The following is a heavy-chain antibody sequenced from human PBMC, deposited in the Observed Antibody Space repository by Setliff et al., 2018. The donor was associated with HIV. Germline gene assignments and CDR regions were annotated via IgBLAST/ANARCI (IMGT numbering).Heavy chain of an antibody. CDR1: GYTFTSYA. V-gene: IGHV7-4-1*02. D-gene: IGHD3-10*01. J-gene: IGHJ3*02. CDR3: ARDLRGSGSYYMMGEPFDI. CDR2: INTNTGNP. Sequence: ASVKVSCKASGYTFTSYAMNWVRQAPGQGLEWMGWINTNTGNPAYAQGFTGRFVFSLDTSVSTAYLQISSLKAEDTAVYYCARDLRGSGSYYMMGEPFDIWGQGTMVTVSS.